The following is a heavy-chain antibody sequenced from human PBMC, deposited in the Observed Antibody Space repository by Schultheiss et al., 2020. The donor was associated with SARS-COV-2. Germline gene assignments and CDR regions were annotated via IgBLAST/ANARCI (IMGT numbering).Heavy chain of an antibody. J-gene: IGHJ6*02. CDR1: GFTFSSYA. CDR3: ARPYYDFWSGYPRPGTYYYYYGMDV. CDR2: ISSNGGST. V-gene: IGHV3-64*04. D-gene: IGHD3-3*01. Sequence: GGSLRLSCAASGFTFSSYAMHWVRLAPGKGLEYVSAISSNGGSTYYADSVKGRFAISRDNSKNTLYLQMNSLRAEDTAVYYCARPYYDFWSGYPRPGTYYYYYGMDVWGQGTTVTVSS.